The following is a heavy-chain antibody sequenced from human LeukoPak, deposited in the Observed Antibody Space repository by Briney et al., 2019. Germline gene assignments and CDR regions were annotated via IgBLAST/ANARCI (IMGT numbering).Heavy chain of an antibody. Sequence: SETLSLTCAVYGGPFSGYYWSWIRQPPGKGLEWIGEINHSGSTNFNPSLKSRVTISVDTSKNQFSLKLSSVTAADTAVYYCARSIAAGINWFDPWGQGTLVTVSS. CDR3: ARSIAAGINWFDP. CDR1: GGPFSGYY. J-gene: IGHJ5*02. CDR2: INHSGST. D-gene: IGHD6-13*01. V-gene: IGHV4-34*01.